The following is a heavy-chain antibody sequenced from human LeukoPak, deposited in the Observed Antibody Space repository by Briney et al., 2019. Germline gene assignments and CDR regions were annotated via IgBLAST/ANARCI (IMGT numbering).Heavy chain of an antibody. V-gene: IGHV1-18*01. Sequence: APVKVSCKASGYAFISYGFSWVRQAPGQGLEWMGWISAYDGNTKSIDKLQGRVTLTTDTSTNTAYLELRGLRSDDTAVYYCTRDAYGSGKGYFDYWDQGTLVTVSS. J-gene: IGHJ4*02. CDR1: GYAFISYG. CDR2: ISAYDGNT. CDR3: TRDAYGSGKGYFDY. D-gene: IGHD3-10*01.